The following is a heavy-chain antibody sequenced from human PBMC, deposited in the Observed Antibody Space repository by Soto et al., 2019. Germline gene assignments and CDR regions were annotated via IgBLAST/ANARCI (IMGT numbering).Heavy chain of an antibody. D-gene: IGHD3-3*01. Sequence: VGFLRLSCAASGFTFSSYSMNWVRQSPGKGLEWVSSTSSSSSYIYYADSVKGRFTISRDNAKNSLYLQMNSLRAEDTAVYYCARSLKKTIFGVVIDYGMGVWGQGTTVTVSS. J-gene: IGHJ6*02. CDR2: TSSSSSYI. V-gene: IGHV3-21*01. CDR3: ARSLKKTIFGVVIDYGMGV. CDR1: GFTFSSYS.